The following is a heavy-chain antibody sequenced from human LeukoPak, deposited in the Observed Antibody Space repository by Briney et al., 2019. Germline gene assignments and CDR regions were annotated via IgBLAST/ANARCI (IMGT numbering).Heavy chain of an antibody. D-gene: IGHD4-17*01. CDR2: MNPNSGNT. V-gene: IGHV1-8*01. J-gene: IGHJ6*03. CDR3: ARAPVTAVYYYYMDV. Sequence: ASVKVSCKASGYTFTSYDINWVRQATGQGLEWMGWMNPNSGNTGYAQKFQGRVTMTRNTSISTAYMELGSLRSEDTAVYYCARAPVTAVYYYYMDVWGKGTTVTVSS. CDR1: GYTFTSYD.